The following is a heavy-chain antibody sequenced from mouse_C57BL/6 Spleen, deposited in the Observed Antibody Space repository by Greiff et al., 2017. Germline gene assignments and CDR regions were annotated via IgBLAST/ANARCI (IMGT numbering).Heavy chain of an antibody. V-gene: IGHV1-54*01. D-gene: IGHD4-1*01. J-gene: IGHJ2*01. Sequence: VQLQQPGAELVRPGTSVKVSCKASGYAFTNYLIEWVKQRPGQGLEWIGVINPGSGGTNYNEKFKGKAILTADTSSSTAYMHRSSLTSEDSAGFVWARSTPLGRGKGLDYWGQGTTLTVS. CDR2: INPGSGGT. CDR3: ARSTPLGRGKGLDY. CDR1: GYAFTNYL.